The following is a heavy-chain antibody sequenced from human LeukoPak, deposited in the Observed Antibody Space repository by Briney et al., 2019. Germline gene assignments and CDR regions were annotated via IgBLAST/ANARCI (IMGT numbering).Heavy chain of an antibody. CDR3: ASADSGGDSCHYSTSAY. V-gene: IGHV3-21*01. D-gene: IGHD2-15*01. CDR2: ISSSTTYI. CDR1: GFSFDSHS. J-gene: IGHJ4*02. Sequence: GGSLRLSCGASGFSFDSHSMMWVRQAPGKGLEWVSYISSSTTYIYYTDSVKGRFTISRDNAKRLLYLQMNSLRAEDTAVYYCASADSGGDSCHYSTSAYWGQGTLVTVSS.